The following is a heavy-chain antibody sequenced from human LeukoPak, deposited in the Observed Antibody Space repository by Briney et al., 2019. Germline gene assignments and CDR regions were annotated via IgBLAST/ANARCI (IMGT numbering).Heavy chain of an antibody. D-gene: IGHD6-25*01. Sequence: GASVKVSCKASGYTFTSYAMHWVRQAPGQRLEWMGWINAGNGNTKYSQKFQGRVTITRDTSATTAYMELSSLRSEDTAVYYCARDEGYSSGVPFDRGGQGTLVTGSS. CDR1: GYTFTSYA. V-gene: IGHV1-3*01. J-gene: IGHJ5*02. CDR3: ARDEGYSSGVPFDR. CDR2: INAGNGNT.